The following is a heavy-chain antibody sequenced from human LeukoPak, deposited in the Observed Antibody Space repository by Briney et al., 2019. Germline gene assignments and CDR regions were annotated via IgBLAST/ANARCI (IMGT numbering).Heavy chain of an antibody. J-gene: IGHJ5*02. CDR2: IYPGDSDT. V-gene: IGHV5-51*01. D-gene: IGHD6-13*01. CDR3: ARRKLAAAGVNWFDP. Sequence: GESLKISCKGSGYSFTSYWIAWVRQMPGKGLEYMGIIYPGDSDTRYSPSFQGQVTISADKSISTAYLQWSSLKASDTAMYYCARRKLAAAGVNWFDPWGQGTLVTVSS. CDR1: GYSFTSYW.